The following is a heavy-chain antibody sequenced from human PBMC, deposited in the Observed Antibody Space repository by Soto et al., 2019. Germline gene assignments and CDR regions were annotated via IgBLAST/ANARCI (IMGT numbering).Heavy chain of an antibody. Sequence: PSETLSLTCAVYGGSFSGYYWSLIRQPPGKGLEWIGEINHSGSTNYNPSLKSRVTISVDTSKNQFSLKLSSVTAVDTAVYYCARGSIAARRSRQYYYGMDVWGQGTTVTVSS. CDR1: GGSFSGYY. D-gene: IGHD6-6*01. V-gene: IGHV4-34*01. CDR3: ARGSIAARRSRQYYYGMDV. CDR2: INHSGST. J-gene: IGHJ6*02.